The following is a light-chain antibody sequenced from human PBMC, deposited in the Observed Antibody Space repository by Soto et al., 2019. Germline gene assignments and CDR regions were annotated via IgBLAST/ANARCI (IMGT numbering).Light chain of an antibody. Sequence: DIVMTQSPYSLAVSLGERATFNCKSSQNLLYSSNNKNYLAWYQQKPGQPPKLLIYWASTRESGVPDRFSGSGSGTDFTLTISSLQAEDVAVYYCQQYYSTPRTFGQGTKVDIK. CDR2: WAS. J-gene: IGKJ1*01. CDR1: QNLLYSSNNKNY. V-gene: IGKV4-1*01. CDR3: QQYYSTPRT.